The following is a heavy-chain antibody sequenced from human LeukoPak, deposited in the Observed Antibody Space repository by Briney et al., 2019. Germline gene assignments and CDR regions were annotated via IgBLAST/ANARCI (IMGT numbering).Heavy chain of an antibody. V-gene: IGHV3-7*01. D-gene: IGHD5-12*01. CDR3: ARDPGGLRSLGY. Sequence: GGSLRLSCAASGFTFNSYWMSWVRRAPGKGREGVANIKQDGSEKYYVDSVKGLFTISRDNAKNSLYLQMNSLRAEDTAVYYCARDPGGLRSLGYWGQGTLVTVSS. CDR2: IKQDGSEK. J-gene: IGHJ4*02. CDR1: GFTFNSYW.